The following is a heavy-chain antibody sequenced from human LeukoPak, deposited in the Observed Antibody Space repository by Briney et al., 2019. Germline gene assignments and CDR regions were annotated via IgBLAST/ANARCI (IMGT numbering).Heavy chain of an antibody. Sequence: GGSLRLSCAASGFSLTTYAMHWVRQAPGKGLEYVSAISSNGGSTYYANSVKGRFTISRDNSKNTLYLQMGSLRAEDMAVYYCARDALVATAYYYYYYMGVWGKGTTVTVSS. J-gene: IGHJ6*03. V-gene: IGHV3-64*01. CDR1: GFSLTTYA. D-gene: IGHD5-12*01. CDR3: ARDALVATAYYYYYYMGV. CDR2: ISSNGGST.